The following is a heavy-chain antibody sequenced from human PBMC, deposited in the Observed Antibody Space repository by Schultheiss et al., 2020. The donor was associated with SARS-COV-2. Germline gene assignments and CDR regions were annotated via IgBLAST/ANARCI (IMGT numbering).Heavy chain of an antibody. CDR3: ARRGYCSGGSCYWFDP. CDR1: GYSFTSYW. V-gene: IGHV5-51*01. D-gene: IGHD2-15*01. CDR2: IYPGDSDT. J-gene: IGHJ5*02. Sequence: GGSLRLSCKGSGYSFTSYWIGWVRQMPGKGLEWMGIIYPGDSDTRYSPSFQGQVTISADKSISTAYLQWSSLKASDTAMYYCARRGYCSGGSCYWFDPWGQGTLVTVSS.